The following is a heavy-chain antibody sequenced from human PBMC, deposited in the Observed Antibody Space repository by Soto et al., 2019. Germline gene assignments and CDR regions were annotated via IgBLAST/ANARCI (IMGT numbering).Heavy chain of an antibody. V-gene: IGHV4-34*01. CDR2: INHSGST. CDR1: GGSFSGYY. CDR3: ARGGWVTIFGVVIAFDY. D-gene: IGHD3-3*01. Sequence: QVQLQQWGAGLLKPSETLSLTCAVYGGSFSGYYWSWIRQPPGKGLEWIGEINHSGSTNYNPSLKSRVTISVDTSKNQFSLKLSSVTAADTAVYYCARGGWVTIFGVVIAFDYWGQGTLVTVSS. J-gene: IGHJ4*02.